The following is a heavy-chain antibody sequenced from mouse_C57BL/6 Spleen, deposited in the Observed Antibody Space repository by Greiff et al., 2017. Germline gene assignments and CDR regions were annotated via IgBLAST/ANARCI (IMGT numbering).Heavy chain of an antibody. CDR3: AREVTTVVATGNFDV. J-gene: IGHJ1*03. V-gene: IGHV5-16*01. CDR1: GFTFSAYY. Sequence: EVTLVVSEGGLVQPGSSMKLSCTASGFTFSAYYMAWVRQVPEKGLEWVANINYDGSSTYYLDSLKTRFIISGDNAKNILYLQMSSLKSEDTATYYCAREVTTVVATGNFDVWGTGTTVTVSS. D-gene: IGHD1-1*01. CDR2: INYDGSST.